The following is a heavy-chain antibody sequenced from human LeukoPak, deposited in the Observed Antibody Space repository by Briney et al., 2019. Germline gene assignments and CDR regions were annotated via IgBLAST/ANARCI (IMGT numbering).Heavy chain of an antibody. J-gene: IGHJ4*02. Sequence: SLRLSCAASGFTLSSHAMHWVRQAPGRGLQWVAFMSYDGNHIHYADSVKGRFTIYRDSSKNTLYLQMNSLRLEDTAVFYCARDQPELYPPSDYWGQGTLVTVSS. V-gene: IGHV3-30-3*01. CDR1: GFTLSSHA. CDR2: MSYDGNHI. D-gene: IGHD2-2*02. CDR3: ARDQPELYPPSDY.